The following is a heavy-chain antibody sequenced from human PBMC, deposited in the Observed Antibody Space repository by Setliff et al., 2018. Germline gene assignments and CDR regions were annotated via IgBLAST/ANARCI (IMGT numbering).Heavy chain of an antibody. D-gene: IGHD1-1*01. J-gene: IGHJ3*01. CDR3: VSPRRDDLDTPFDAFDL. CDR1: GISITSGHY. V-gene: IGHV4-38-2*01. CDR2: IYHRGRT. Sequence: PSETLSLTCDVSGISITSGHYWGWIRQPPGKGLEWIATIYHRGRTYYNPSLDXXXTISLDTSKNQYSLRLRSVTAADTAVYYCVSPRRDDLDTPFDAFDLWGQGTKVTVSS.